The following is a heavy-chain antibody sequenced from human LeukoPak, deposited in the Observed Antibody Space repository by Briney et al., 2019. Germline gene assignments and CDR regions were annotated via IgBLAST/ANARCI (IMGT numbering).Heavy chain of an antibody. J-gene: IGHJ4*02. D-gene: IGHD6-19*01. V-gene: IGHV3-23*01. CDR3: AKDPLNSSGWYFGY. CDR1: GFTFSSYA. CDR2: ISGSGGST. Sequence: QPGGSLRLSCAASGFTFSSYAMSWVRQAPGKGLEWVSAISGSGGSTYYADSVKGRFTISRGNSKNTLYLQMNSLRAEDTAVYYCAKDPLNSSGWYFGYWGQGTLVTVSS.